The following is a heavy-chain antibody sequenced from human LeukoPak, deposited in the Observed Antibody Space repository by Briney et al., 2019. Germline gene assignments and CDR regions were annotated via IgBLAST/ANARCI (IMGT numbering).Heavy chain of an antibody. Sequence: ASVKVSCKASGYTFTSYGISWVRQAPGQGLEWMGWISAYNGNTNYAQKLQGRVTMTTDTSTSTAYMELRSLRSDDTAVYYCARYYYDSSGYFPDLDYWGREPWSPSPQ. J-gene: IGHJ4*02. D-gene: IGHD3-22*01. V-gene: IGHV1-18*01. CDR3: ARYYYDSSGYFPDLDY. CDR2: ISAYNGNT. CDR1: GYTFTSYG.